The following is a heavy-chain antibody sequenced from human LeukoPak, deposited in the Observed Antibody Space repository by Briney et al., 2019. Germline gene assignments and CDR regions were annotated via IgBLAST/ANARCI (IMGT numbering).Heavy chain of an antibody. D-gene: IGHD3-22*01. CDR2: INHSGST. J-gene: IGHJ4*02. CDR3: ARVHSTYYDSSGYYSAGSPHFDY. Sequence: SETLSLTCAVYGGSFSGYYWSWIRQPPGKGLEWIGEINHSGSTNYNPSLKSRVTISVDTSKNQFSLKLSSVTAADTAVYYCARVHSTYYDSSGYYSAGSPHFDYWGQGTLVTVSS. CDR1: GGSFSGYY. V-gene: IGHV4-34*01.